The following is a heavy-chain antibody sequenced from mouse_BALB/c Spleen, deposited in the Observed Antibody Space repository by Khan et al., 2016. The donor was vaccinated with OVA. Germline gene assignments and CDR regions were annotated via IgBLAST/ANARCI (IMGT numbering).Heavy chain of an antibody. D-gene: IGHD2-14*01. J-gene: IGHJ4*01. CDR1: GFSLSRYN. CDR2: IWGGGGT. Sequence: VQLTESGPGLVAPSQSLSITCTVSGFSLSRYNIHWVRQPPGKGLEWLGMIWGGGGTDYNSTLKSRLSISKDNSKSQVFLKMNSLQTDDTAMYYWARAYYRYDGYYAMDYWGQGTSVTVSS. V-gene: IGHV2-6-4*01. CDR3: ARAYYRYDGYYAMDY.